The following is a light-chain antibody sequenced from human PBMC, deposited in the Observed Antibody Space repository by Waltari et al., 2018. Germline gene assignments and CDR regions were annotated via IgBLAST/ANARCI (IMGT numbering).Light chain of an antibody. CDR3: YSTDNSGHGV. CDR2: EDS. V-gene: IGLV3-10*01. J-gene: IGLJ3*02. CDR1: LLPKKF. Sequence: SYELTQPPSVSMSPGQTARITCPGELLPKKFASWFQQKSGQAPVLVIYEDSKRPSGIPEKFSGSSSGTVATLTISGAQLEDEADYYCYSTDNSGHGVFGGGTKVTVL.